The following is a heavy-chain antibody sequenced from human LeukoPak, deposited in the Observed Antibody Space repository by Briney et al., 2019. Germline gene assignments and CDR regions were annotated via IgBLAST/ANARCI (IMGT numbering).Heavy chain of an antibody. D-gene: IGHD2-15*01. V-gene: IGHV1-18*01. CDR3: VRVMGYCSDGSCYPRGVGYYYMDV. Sequence: ASVKVSCKASGYTFTSYGISWVRQAPGQGLEWMGWISAYNGNTNYAQKLQGRVTMTTDTSTSTAYMELRSLRSDDTAVYYCVRVMGYCSDGSCYPRGVGYYYMDVWGKGTTVTIS. CDR1: GYTFTSYG. J-gene: IGHJ6*03. CDR2: ISAYNGNT.